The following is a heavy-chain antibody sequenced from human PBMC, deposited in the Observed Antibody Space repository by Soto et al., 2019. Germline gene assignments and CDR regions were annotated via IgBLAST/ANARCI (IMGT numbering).Heavy chain of an antibody. CDR1: GGSISSGGYS. D-gene: IGHD3-22*01. V-gene: IGHV4-30-2*01. CDR3: AREGGYYDSSGYYLRWFDP. CDR2: IYHSGST. Sequence: SETLSLTCAVSGGSISSGGYSWSWIRQPPGKGLEWIGYIYHSGSTYYNPSLKRRVTISVDRSKNQFSLKLSSVTAADTAVYYCAREGGYYDSSGYYLRWFDPWGQGTLVTVSS. J-gene: IGHJ5*02.